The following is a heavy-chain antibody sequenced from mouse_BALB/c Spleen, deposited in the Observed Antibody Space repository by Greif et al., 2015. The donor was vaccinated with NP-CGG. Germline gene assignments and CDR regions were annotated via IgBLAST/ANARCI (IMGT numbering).Heavy chain of an antibody. CDR2: INPNNGGT. J-gene: IGHJ1*01. Sequence: EVQRVESGPELAKPGASVKISCKTSGYTFTEYTLHWVKQSHGKSLEWIGGINPNNGGTIYNQKFKDKATLTEDRSSSTANMELRSLTSEDSAVYYCVRRRYGNWYFDVWGAGTTVTVSS. V-gene: IGHV1-18*01. D-gene: IGHD2-1*01. CDR3: VRRRYGNWYFDV. CDR1: GYTFTEYT.